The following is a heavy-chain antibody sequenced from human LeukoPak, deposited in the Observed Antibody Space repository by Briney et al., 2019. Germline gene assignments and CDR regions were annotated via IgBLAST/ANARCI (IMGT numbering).Heavy chain of an antibody. J-gene: IGHJ4*02. CDR1: GFTCSYYW. CDR2: INGDGTKI. D-gene: IGHD4-23*01. CDR3: LRWYDF. Sequence: GGSLRLSCAVSGFTCSYYWMQWVRQTPGKGLVWVSRINGDGTKIGYADSVRGRFTISRDNAKNTLYLQMNSLRAEDTAVYYCLRWYDFWGQGSLVTVSP. V-gene: IGHV3-74*01.